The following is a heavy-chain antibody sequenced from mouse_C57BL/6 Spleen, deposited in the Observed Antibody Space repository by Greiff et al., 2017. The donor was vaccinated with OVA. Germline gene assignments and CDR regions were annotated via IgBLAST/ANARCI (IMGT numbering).Heavy chain of an antibody. Sequence: VQLQESGPGLVQPSQSLSITCTVSGFSLTSYGVHWVRQSPGKGLEWLGVIWSGGSTDYNAAFISRLSISKDNSKSQFFFKMNSLQADDTAIYYCARNGDGYYGEYFDVWGTGTTVTVSS. CDR3: ARNGDGYYGEYFDV. D-gene: IGHD2-3*01. V-gene: IGHV2-2*01. CDR2: IWSGGST. CDR1: GFSLTSYG. J-gene: IGHJ1*03.